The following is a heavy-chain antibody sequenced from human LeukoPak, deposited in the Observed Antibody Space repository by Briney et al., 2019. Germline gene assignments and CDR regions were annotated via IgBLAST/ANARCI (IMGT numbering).Heavy chain of an antibody. J-gene: IGHJ5*02. CDR1: GYTLTELS. Sequence: ASVKVSCKVSGYTLTELSTHWVRQAPGKGLEWMGGFDPEDGETIYAQKFQGRVTMTEDTSTDTAYMELSSLRSEDTAVYYCATGDYMSGNWFDPWGQGTLVTVSS. D-gene: IGHD4-17*01. V-gene: IGHV1-24*01. CDR3: ATGDYMSGNWFDP. CDR2: FDPEDGET.